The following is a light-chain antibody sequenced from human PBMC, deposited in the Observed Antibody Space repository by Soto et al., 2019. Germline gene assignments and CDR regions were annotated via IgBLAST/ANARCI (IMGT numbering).Light chain of an antibody. J-gene: IGKJ1*01. Sequence: DIQMTQSPSTLCGSVGDRVTITCRASQTISSWLALYQQKPGKAPKLLIYKASTLKSGVPSRFSGSGSGTEFTLTISSLQPDDFATYYCQQYNSYSRTFGQGTKVDIK. CDR1: QTISSW. CDR2: KAS. CDR3: QQYNSYSRT. V-gene: IGKV1-5*03.